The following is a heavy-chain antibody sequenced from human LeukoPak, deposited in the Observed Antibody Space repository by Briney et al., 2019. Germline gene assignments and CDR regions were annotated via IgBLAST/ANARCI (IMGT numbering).Heavy chain of an antibody. D-gene: IGHD3-9*01. J-gene: IGHJ4*02. V-gene: IGHV3-23*01. Sequence: GGSLRLSCAASGCSFSSYAMSCVRQAPGKGLEWVSAISGSGGSTYYADSVKGRFTISRDNSKNTLYLQMNSLRAEDTAVYYCAKDNTPFILTGSYFDYWGRGTLVTVSS. CDR2: ISGSGGST. CDR1: GCSFSSYA. CDR3: AKDNTPFILTGSYFDY.